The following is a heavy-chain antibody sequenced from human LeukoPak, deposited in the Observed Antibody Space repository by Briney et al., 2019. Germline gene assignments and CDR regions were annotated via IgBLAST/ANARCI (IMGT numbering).Heavy chain of an antibody. J-gene: IGHJ5*02. CDR2: ISGSGGST. CDR3: AKDGGSTVTSKGEGFDP. Sequence: GGSLRLTCAASGFTFSSYAMSWVRQAPGKGLEWVSAISGSGGSTYYADSVKGRFTISRDNSKNTLYLQMNSLRAEDTAVYYCAKDGGSTVTSKGEGFDPWGQGTLVTVSS. D-gene: IGHD4-11*01. V-gene: IGHV3-23*01. CDR1: GFTFSSYA.